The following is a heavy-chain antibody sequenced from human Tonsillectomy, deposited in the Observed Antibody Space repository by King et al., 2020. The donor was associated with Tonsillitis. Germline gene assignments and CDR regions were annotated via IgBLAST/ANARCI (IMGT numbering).Heavy chain of an antibody. J-gene: IGHJ4*02. D-gene: IGHD2-15*01. Sequence: VQLVESGGGLVQPGGSLRLSCAASGFTFSTYSMNWVRQAPGKGLEWISYIHSSGDPISYADSVKGRFTISRDDAKNSLYLQMNSLRDADTAVYYCVRVLRSGNHDVHFAYWGQGTLVTVSS. CDR2: IHSSGDPI. CDR1: GFTFSTYS. CDR3: VRVLRSGNHDVHFAY. V-gene: IGHV3-48*02.